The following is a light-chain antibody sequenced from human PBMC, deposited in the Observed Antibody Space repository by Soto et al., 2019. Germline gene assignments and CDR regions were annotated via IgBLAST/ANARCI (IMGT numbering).Light chain of an antibody. CDR3: QSYDSSLSVV. J-gene: IGLJ2*01. V-gene: IGLV1-40*01. Sequence: QSVLTQPPSVSGAPGQRVTISCTGSSSNIGAGYDVHWYQQLPGTAPKLLIYGNINRPSGVPDRFSGSKSGTSASLVITGLQAEDEADYYCQSYDSSLSVVFGGGTKVTVL. CDR2: GNI. CDR1: SSNIGAGYD.